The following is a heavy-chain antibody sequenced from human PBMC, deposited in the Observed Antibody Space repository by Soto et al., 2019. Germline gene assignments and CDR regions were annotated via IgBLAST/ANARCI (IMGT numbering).Heavy chain of an antibody. Sequence: EVQLVESGGGFVKPGGSLRLSCAASGFTFSNAWMSWVRQAPGKGLEWVGRIKSKTDGGTADYAAPVKGRFTFSRDDSKNTLDLQMNSLTTEDTAVYYCTTEMIVVVISTQHWGQGNLVTVSS. V-gene: IGHV3-15*01. J-gene: IGHJ1*01. CDR1: GFTFSNAW. CDR2: IKSKTDGGTA. CDR3: TTEMIVVVISTQH. D-gene: IGHD3-22*01.